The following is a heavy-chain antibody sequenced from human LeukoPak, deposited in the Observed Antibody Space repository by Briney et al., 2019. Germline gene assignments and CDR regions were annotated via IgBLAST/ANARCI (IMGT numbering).Heavy chain of an antibody. D-gene: IGHD1-26*01. CDR2: ISSSSSYI. CDR3: ARDRAGATTDY. J-gene: IGHJ4*02. Sequence: GGSLRLSCAASGFTFSSYSMNWVRQAPGKGLEWVSSISSSSSYIYYADSVKGRLTISRDNAKNSLYLQMNSLRAEDTAVYYCARDRAGATTDYWGQGTLVTVSS. V-gene: IGHV3-21*01. CDR1: GFTFSSYS.